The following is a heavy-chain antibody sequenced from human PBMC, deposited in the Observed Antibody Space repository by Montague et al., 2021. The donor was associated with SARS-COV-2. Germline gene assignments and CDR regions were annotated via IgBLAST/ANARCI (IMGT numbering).Heavy chain of an antibody. Sequence: SETLSLTCSVSGGSISGYYWSWLRQPPGKGLEWIGDIYYSGSTKYNPSLKSRVTISVDRSKNQFSLNLNSVTAADTAVYFCARLLRSCTNGVCRTYHYYAMDVWGQGSTVTVSS. V-gene: IGHV4-59*01. CDR2: IYYSGST. CDR3: ARLLRSCTNGVCRTYHYYAMDV. J-gene: IGHJ6*02. CDR1: GGSISGYY. D-gene: IGHD2-8*01.